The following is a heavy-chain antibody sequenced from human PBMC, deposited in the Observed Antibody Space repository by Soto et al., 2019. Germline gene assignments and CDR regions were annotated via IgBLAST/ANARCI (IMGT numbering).Heavy chain of an antibody. Sequence: GGSLRLSCAASGFTFSNAWMNWVRQAPGKGLEWVGRIKSKTDGGTTDYAAPVKGRFTISRDDSKNTLYLQMNSLKTEDTAVYYCTTRGSGSYQVDYYYYGMDVWGQGTTVTVSS. CDR1: GFTFSNAW. CDR3: TTRGSGSYQVDYYYYGMDV. J-gene: IGHJ6*02. D-gene: IGHD3-10*01. CDR2: IKSKTDGGTT. V-gene: IGHV3-15*07.